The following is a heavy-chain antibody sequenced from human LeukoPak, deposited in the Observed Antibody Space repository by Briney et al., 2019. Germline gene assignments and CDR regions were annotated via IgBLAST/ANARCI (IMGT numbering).Heavy chain of an antibody. CDR2: IYYSGST. V-gene: IGHV4-59*01. J-gene: IGHJ4*02. CDR3: ARDGRYYDSSGYYPLFDY. Sequence: PSETLSLTCTVSGGSISSYYWSWIRQPPGKGLEWSGYIYYSGSTNYNPSLKSRVTISVDTSKNQFSLKLSSVTAADTAVYYCARDGRYYDSSGYYPLFDYWGQGTLVTVSS. CDR1: GGSISSYY. D-gene: IGHD3-22*01.